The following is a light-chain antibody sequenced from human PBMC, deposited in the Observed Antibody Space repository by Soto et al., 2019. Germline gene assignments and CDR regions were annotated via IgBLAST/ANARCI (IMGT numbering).Light chain of an antibody. J-gene: IGKJ1*01. Sequence: DIQMTQSPSTLSASVGDRVTITCRASQSISRWLAWYHQKPGKAPKLLIYKASSLESGVPSRFSGSGSGTEFTLTISGLQPDDFATYYCQQYNSYWTFGQGTKVEIK. CDR2: KAS. V-gene: IGKV1-5*03. CDR3: QQYNSYWT. CDR1: QSISRW.